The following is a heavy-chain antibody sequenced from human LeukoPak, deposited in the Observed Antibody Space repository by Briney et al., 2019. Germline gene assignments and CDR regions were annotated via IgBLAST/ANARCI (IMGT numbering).Heavy chain of an antibody. Sequence: TSVKVSCKASGFTFTSSSMQWVRQARGQRLEWIGWIAVGSGNTNYAQKFQGRVTITREMSTSTAYMELSSLRSEDTAVYYCAAVFGSGYYYYFDYWGRGTLVTVSS. CDR1: GFTFTSSS. J-gene: IGHJ4*02. CDR3: AAVFGSGYYYYFDY. V-gene: IGHV1-58*02. CDR2: IAVGSGNT. D-gene: IGHD3-22*01.